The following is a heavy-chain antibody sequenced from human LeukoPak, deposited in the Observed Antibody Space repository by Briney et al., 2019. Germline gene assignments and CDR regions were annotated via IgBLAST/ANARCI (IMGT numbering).Heavy chain of an antibody. J-gene: IGHJ6*03. CDR1: GFTFSRLA. V-gene: IGHV3-23*01. D-gene: IGHD2-2*02. CDR2: ISASGP. Sequence: GGSLRLSCAASGFTFSRLAMTWVRQAPGKGLEWVSTISASGPYYADAVRGRFTISRDNSRNTLSLQMDSLRAEDTAVYYCATAGADSKSCTGASCYMWSMDVWGKGTTVTVSS. CDR3: ATAGADSKSCTGASCYMWSMDV.